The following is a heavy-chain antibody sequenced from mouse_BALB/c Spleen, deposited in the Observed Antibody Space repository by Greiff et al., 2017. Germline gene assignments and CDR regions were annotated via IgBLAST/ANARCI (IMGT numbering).Heavy chain of an antibody. CDR1: GFSLTGYG. Sequence: QVQLQQSGPGLVAPSQSLSITCTVSGFSLTGYGVNWVRQPPGKGLEWLGMIWGDGSTDYNSALKSRLSISKDNSKSQVFLKMNSLQTDDTARYYCAREGVYYYGSSYGGAMDYGGQGTSVTVSS. V-gene: IGHV2-6-7*01. CDR3: AREGVYYYGSSYGGAMDY. D-gene: IGHD1-1*01. J-gene: IGHJ4*01. CDR2: IWGDGST.